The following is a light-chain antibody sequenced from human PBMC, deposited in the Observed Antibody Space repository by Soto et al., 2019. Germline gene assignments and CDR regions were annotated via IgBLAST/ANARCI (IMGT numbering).Light chain of an antibody. Sequence: QSVLTQPPSVSGAPGQRVTISCTGSSSNIGAGYDVHWYQRIPGTAPKLLIYGITNRPSGVPDRFSGSKSDTSASLAITGLQAEDEADYYCHSYDSSLSGSVFGGGTQLTVL. CDR1: SSNIGAGYD. V-gene: IGLV1-40*01. CDR2: GIT. CDR3: HSYDSSLSGSV. J-gene: IGLJ2*01.